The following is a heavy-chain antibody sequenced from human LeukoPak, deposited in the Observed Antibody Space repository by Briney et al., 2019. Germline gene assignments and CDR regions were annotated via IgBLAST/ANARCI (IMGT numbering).Heavy chain of an antibody. Sequence: SVKVSCKASGGTFSSYAISWVRQAPGQGLEWMGGIIHICGTAKYAQKFQGRVIITKDASTSTPYMELSDLKSKDMAVYYCARGWVEYYDDGSGSMEYFDYWGQGTLVTVSS. CDR2: IIHICGTA. J-gene: IGHJ4*02. CDR3: ARGWVEYYDDGSGSMEYFDY. D-gene: IGHD3-22*01. CDR1: GGTFSSYA. V-gene: IGHV1-69*05.